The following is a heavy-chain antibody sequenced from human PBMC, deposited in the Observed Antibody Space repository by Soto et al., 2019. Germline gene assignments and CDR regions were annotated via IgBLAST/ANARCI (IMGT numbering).Heavy chain of an antibody. D-gene: IGHD3-22*01. CDR2: IIPIFGTA. J-gene: IGHJ6*02. CDR3: ARVDYYDSSGYSPNPHYGMDV. CDR1: GGTFSSYA. Sequence: GASVKVSCKASGGTFSSYAISWVRQAPGQGLEWMGGIIPIFGTANYAQKFQGRVTITADESTSTAYMELSSLRSEDTAVYYCARVDYYDSSGYSPNPHYGMDVWGQGTTVTVSS. V-gene: IGHV1-69*13.